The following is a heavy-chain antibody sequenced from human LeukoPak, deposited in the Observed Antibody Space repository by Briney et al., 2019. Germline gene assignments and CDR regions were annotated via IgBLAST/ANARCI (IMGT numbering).Heavy chain of an antibody. Sequence: SVKVSCKASGGTFSSYAISWVRQAPGQGLEWMGRIIPILGIANYAQKFQGRVRITADKSTSTAYMELSSLRSEDTAVYYCARALGYCSSTSCYTSLDYWGQGTLVTVSS. CDR2: IIPILGIA. V-gene: IGHV1-69*04. J-gene: IGHJ4*02. CDR1: GGTFSSYA. D-gene: IGHD2-2*02. CDR3: ARALGYCSSTSCYTSLDY.